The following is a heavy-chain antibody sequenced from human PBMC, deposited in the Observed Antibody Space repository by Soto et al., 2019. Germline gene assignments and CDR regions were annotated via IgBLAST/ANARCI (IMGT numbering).Heavy chain of an antibody. J-gene: IGHJ6*02. D-gene: IGHD2-2*01. CDR2: IIPIFGTA. V-gene: IGHV1-69*01. CDR1: GGTFSSYA. CDR3: ARVPDSSSTSCQPSHYYYYYGMDV. Sequence: QVQLVQSGAEVKKPGSSVKVSCKASGGTFSSYAISWVRQAPGEGLEWMGGIIPIFGTANYAQKFQGTVTITADETTSTDDIELSNLGPEDTAVYYCARVPDSSSTSCQPSHYYYYYGMDVWGQGTTVTVSS.